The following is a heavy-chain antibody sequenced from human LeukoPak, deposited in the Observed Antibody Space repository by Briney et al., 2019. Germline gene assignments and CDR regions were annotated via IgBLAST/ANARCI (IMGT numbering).Heavy chain of an antibody. CDR1: GGSISSYY. J-gene: IGHJ6*02. CDR2: IYYSGST. D-gene: IGHD4-23*01. Sequence: SETLSLTCTVSGGSISSYYWSWTRQPPGKGLEWIGYIYYSGSTNYNPSLKSRVTISVDTSKNQFSLKLSSVTAADTAVYYCARSDYGGLYYYYGMDVWGQGTTVTVSS. V-gene: IGHV4-59*01. CDR3: ARSDYGGLYYYYGMDV.